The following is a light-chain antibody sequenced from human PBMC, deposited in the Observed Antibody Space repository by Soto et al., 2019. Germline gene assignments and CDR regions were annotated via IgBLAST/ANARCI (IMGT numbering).Light chain of an antibody. CDR3: AAWDDSLNAVV. CDR2: SNN. V-gene: IGLV1-44*01. Sequence: QSVLTQPPSASGTPGQRVTISCSGSSSNIGRNTVNWYQQLPGTAPKVLIYSNNQRPSGVPDRLSGSKSGTSASLAISGLQSEYEADYYCAAWDDSLNAVVFGGGTNLTVL. CDR1: SSNIGRNT. J-gene: IGLJ2*01.